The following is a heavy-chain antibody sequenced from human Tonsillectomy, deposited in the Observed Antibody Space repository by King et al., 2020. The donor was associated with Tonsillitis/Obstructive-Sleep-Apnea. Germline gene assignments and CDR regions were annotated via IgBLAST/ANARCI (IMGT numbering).Heavy chain of an antibody. D-gene: IGHD1-1*01. CDR2: IYYDGISK. CDR3: ARVGNGATQIVY. CDR1: GFTFNSYG. Sequence: VQLVESGGGVVQPGRSLSLSCAASGFTFNSYGMHWVRQAPGKGLEWVAIIYYDGISKYYADSVKGRFTISRDNSKSTLYLQMNSLRADDTAVYYCARVGNGATQIVYWGQGTLVTVSS. V-gene: IGHV3-33*01. J-gene: IGHJ4*02.